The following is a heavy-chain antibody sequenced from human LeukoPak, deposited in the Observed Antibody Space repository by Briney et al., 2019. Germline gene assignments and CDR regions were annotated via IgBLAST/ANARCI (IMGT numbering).Heavy chain of an antibody. Sequence: PSETLSLTCTVSGGSISSGTDYWSWIRQPAGTGLEWIGRIYTTGGTVYNPSLSSRLTISIDTSKNQFSLKLSSVPAADTAMYYCARHDPGIAMAGTNYFDYWGQGTLVTVSS. CDR3: ARHDPGIAMAGTNYFDY. CDR2: IYTTGGT. CDR1: GGSISSGTDY. D-gene: IGHD6-19*01. J-gene: IGHJ4*02. V-gene: IGHV4-61*02.